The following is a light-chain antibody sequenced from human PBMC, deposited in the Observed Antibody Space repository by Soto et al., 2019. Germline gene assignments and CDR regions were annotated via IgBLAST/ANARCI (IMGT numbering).Light chain of an antibody. CDR3: QQYNIYSWT. CDR1: QSISSW. V-gene: IGKV1-5*01. CDR2: DAS. J-gene: IGKJ1*01. Sequence: IQRTQAPSTLAASVVYRVTITGRAPQSISSWLPWYQQKPGQAPKLLIYDASSLESGVPSRFSGSGSGTEFTLTISSLQPDDFATYYCQQYNIYSWTFGQGTKVDIK.